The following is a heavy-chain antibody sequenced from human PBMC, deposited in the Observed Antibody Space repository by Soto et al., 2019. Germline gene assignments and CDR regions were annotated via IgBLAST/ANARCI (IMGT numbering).Heavy chain of an antibody. J-gene: IGHJ4*02. CDR3: ARMGYSSTYYPRAQDY. V-gene: IGHV4-4*02. CDR1: GASISSSHW. Sequence: QVQLQESGPGLLKPSGTLSLTCAVSGASISSSHWWSWVRQSPGKGLEWIGEIHHRGNTNYNPSLKSRVTISLDKSKNQFSLKLTSLAAADTAMYYCARMGYSSTYYPRAQDYWGQGTRVTASS. CDR2: IHHRGNT. D-gene: IGHD6-13*01.